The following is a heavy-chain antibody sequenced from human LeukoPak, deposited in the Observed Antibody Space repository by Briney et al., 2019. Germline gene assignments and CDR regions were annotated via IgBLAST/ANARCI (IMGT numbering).Heavy chain of an antibody. CDR1: GFTFDDYG. D-gene: IGHD4/OR15-4a*01. CDR3: ARVVTYASNYYFDY. CDR2: INWNGGST. Sequence: GGSLRLSCAASGFTFDDYGMSWVRQAPGKGLEWGSGINWNGGSTGYADSVKGRFTISRDNAKNSLYLQMNSLRAEDTALYYCARVVTYASNYYFDYWGQGTLVTVSS. J-gene: IGHJ4*02. V-gene: IGHV3-20*04.